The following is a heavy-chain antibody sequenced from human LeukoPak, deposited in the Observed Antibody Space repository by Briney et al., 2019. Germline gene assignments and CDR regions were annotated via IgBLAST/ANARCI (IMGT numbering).Heavy chain of an antibody. Sequence: GGSLRLSCAASGFTFSSYWMSWVRLAPGKGLEWVANIKGDGSEKWYVDSVKGRFTTSRDNAQNSVHLQMNSLRADDTAVYYCARDEYRSRWLHPWGQGTLVTVTS. CDR1: GFTFSSYW. J-gene: IGHJ5*02. D-gene: IGHD4-11*01. V-gene: IGHV3-7*01. CDR2: IKGDGSEK. CDR3: ARDEYRSRWLHP.